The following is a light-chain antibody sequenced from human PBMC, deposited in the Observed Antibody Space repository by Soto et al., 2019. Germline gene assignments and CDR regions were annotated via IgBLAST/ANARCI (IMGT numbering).Light chain of an antibody. CDR2: RAS. CDR3: QQYHNLWT. J-gene: IGKJ1*01. CDR1: QSVSSN. V-gene: IGKV3-15*01. Sequence: EIVMTQSPATLSVSPGERATLSCRASQSVSSNLAWFQQRPGQAPRLLTYRASTRATNIPARFSGSGSGTEFTLTISSLQSEDFALYYCQQYHNLWTFGQGTKVDIK.